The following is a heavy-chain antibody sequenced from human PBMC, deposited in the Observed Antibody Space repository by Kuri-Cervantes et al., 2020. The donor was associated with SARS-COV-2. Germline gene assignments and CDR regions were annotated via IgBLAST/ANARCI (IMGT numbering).Heavy chain of an antibody. CDR1: GYTLTELS. CDR2: FDPEDGET. J-gene: IGHJ6*02. D-gene: IGHD3-10*01. CDR3: ARGDLWFGELDYYGMDV. V-gene: IGHV1-24*01. Sequence: ASVKVSCKVSGYTLTELSMHWVRQAPGKGLEWMGGFDPEDGETIYAQKFQGRVTMTEDTSTDTAYMELSSLRSEDTAVYYCARGDLWFGELDYYGMDVWGQGTTVTVSS.